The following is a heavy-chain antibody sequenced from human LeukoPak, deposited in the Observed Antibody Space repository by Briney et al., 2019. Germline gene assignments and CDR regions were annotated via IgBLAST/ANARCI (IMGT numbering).Heavy chain of an antibody. CDR1: GYSISSGYY. CDR3: AISNNYDFWSVYNMDV. J-gene: IGHJ6*03. CDR2: IYHSGST. Sequence: PSETLSLTCAVSGYSISSGYYWGWIRQPPGKGLEWIGSIYHSGSTYYNPSLKSRVTISVDTSKNQFSLKLSSVTAAATAVYYWAISNNYDFWSVYNMDVWAKGPRSPSP. D-gene: IGHD3-3*01. V-gene: IGHV4-38-2*01.